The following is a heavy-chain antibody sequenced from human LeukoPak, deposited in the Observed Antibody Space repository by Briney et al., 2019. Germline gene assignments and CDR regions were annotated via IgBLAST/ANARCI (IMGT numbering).Heavy chain of an antibody. D-gene: IGHD3-22*01. CDR1: GFTFSTYT. V-gene: IGHV3-21*01. J-gene: IGHJ4*02. CDR3: ARTNYYDSSGYFPPGC. Sequence: GGSLRLSCAASGFTFSTYTMNWVRQAPGKGLEWVSSISTTSTYIYCADSLKGRLTVSRDNAKNSLYLQMNSLRAEDTAVYYCARTNYYDSSGYFPPGCWGQGTLVTVSS. CDR2: ISTTSTYI.